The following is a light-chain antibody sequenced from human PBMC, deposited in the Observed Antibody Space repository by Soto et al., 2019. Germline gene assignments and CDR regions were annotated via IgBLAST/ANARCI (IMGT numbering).Light chain of an antibody. CDR2: DVS. V-gene: IGKV1-27*01. Sequence: QMTQSPPSLSASVGDTVTVTCRASHDIGNSLAWYQHRPGKSPRLLIYDVSSLQSGVPSRFSGSGSGTHFTLAISSLLPEDVATYYCQNYNNSPLTFGGGTKVEV. CDR1: HDIGNS. J-gene: IGKJ4*01. CDR3: QNYNNSPLT.